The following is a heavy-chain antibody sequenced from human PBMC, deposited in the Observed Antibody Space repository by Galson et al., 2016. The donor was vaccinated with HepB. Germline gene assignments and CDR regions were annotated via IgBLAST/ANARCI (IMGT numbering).Heavy chain of an antibody. V-gene: IGHV6-1*01. CDR2: TYYRSKWYN. Sequence: CAISGDSVSSNNAAWNWIRQSPSRGLEWLGRTYYRSKWYNDYAVSVKSRITVNPDTSKNPFSLHLNSVTPEDTAVYYCARAWGRGRYYYSSGNLNLVGGLDVWGQGTTVSVSS. CDR3: ARAWGRGRYYYSSGNLNLVGGLDV. CDR1: GDSVSSNNAA. D-gene: IGHD3-10*01. J-gene: IGHJ6*02.